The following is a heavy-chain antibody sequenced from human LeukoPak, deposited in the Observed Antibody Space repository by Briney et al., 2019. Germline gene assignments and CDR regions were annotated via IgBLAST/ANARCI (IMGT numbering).Heavy chain of an antibody. V-gene: IGHV4-39*01. CDR1: GGSISSSSYY. CDR3: ATTYCSGDTCYLDS. CDR2: IYYSGTT. Sequence: PSETESLTCTVSGGSISSSSYYWGWIRQPPGKGLEWIGTIYYSGTTYFSPSLKSRVTISVDTSENQFSLRLSSVTAADTAIYYCATTYCSGDTCYLDSWGQGTLVTVSS. D-gene: IGHD2-15*01. J-gene: IGHJ4*02.